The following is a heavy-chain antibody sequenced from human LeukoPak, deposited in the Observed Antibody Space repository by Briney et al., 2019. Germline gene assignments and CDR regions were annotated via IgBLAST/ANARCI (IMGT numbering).Heavy chain of an antibody. V-gene: IGHV4-61*02. Sequence: SETLSLTCTVSGGSISSANYYWTWIRQSAGKGLEWIGRIYTSGSTNYNPSLKSRVTISVDTSKNQFSLKLSSVTAADTAVYYCATATGELPGAFDIWGQGTMVTVSS. D-gene: IGHD7-27*01. CDR1: GGSISSANYY. CDR3: ATATGELPGAFDI. CDR2: IYTSGST. J-gene: IGHJ3*02.